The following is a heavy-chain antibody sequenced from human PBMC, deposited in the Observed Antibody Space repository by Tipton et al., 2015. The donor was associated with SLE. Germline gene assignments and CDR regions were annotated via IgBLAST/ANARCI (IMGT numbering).Heavy chain of an antibody. CDR1: GASVSRGDYY. CDR2: IYYYSGKT. Sequence: TLSLTCTVSGASVSRGDYYWSWIRQRPGKGLEWIGYIYYYSGKTYYNPSLKSRLTISIDTHATQLSLNLSSVTAADTAVYYCARYYYDATGLNWFDPWGQGTLVTVSS. V-gene: IGHV4-31*03. CDR3: ARYYYDATGLNWFDP. J-gene: IGHJ5*02. D-gene: IGHD3-22*01.